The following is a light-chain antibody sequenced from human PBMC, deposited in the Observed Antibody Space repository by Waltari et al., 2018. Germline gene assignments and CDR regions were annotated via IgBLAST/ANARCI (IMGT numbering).Light chain of an antibody. CDR1: QCITTA. V-gene: IGKV1-39*01. Sequence: DIQMAQSPSSLSASVGETVTISCRASQCITTALNWYQQRPGQAPILMIYAASSLPGGVPSRFSGSGSGTDFTLTINGLQPEDFATYYCQDSYSTLSFVFGPGTRVDVK. CDR2: AAS. J-gene: IGKJ3*01. CDR3: QDSYSTLSFV.